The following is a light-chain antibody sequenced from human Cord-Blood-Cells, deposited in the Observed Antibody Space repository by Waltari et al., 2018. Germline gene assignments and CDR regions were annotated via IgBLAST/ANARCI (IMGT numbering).Light chain of an antibody. J-gene: IGKJ2*01. Sequence: EIVLTQSPDTLSLSPGERATLSSRASQSVSSSYLAWYQQKPGQAPRLLIYGASSRATGIPDRFSGSGSGTDFTLTISRLEPEDFAVYYCQQYGSSPYTFGQGTKLEIK. CDR3: QQYGSSPYT. V-gene: IGKV3-20*01. CDR1: QSVSSSY. CDR2: GAS.